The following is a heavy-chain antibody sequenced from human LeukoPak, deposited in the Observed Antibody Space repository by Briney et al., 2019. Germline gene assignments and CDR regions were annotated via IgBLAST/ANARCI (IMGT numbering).Heavy chain of an antibody. D-gene: IGHD3-3*01. CDR1: GYTFTSYD. V-gene: IGHV1-8*01. Sequence: GASVKVSCKASGYTFTSYDINWVRQATGQGLEWMGWMNPNSGNTGYAQKFQGRVTMTRNTSISTAYMELSSLRSEDTAVYYCARGITYYDFWSGYTASYYFDYWGQGTLVTVSS. J-gene: IGHJ4*02. CDR2: MNPNSGNT. CDR3: ARGITYYDFWSGYTASYYFDY.